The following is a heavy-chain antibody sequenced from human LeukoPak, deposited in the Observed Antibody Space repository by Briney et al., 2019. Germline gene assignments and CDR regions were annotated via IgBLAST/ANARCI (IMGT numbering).Heavy chain of an antibody. Sequence: GASVKVSCKVSGYSLTELSMHWVRQAPGKGLEWMGGFDPGNGETIFTKNFRGRVTMTDDTSTDTAYMELSSLRSEDTAVYYCTGGTFYRLLDYWGQGTLVTVSS. CDR3: TGGTFYRLLDY. D-gene: IGHD2/OR15-2a*01. CDR2: FDPGNGET. CDR1: GYSLTELS. J-gene: IGHJ4*02. V-gene: IGHV1-24*01.